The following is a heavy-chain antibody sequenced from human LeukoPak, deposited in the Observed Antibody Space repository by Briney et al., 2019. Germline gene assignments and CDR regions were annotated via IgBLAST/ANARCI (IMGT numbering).Heavy chain of an antibody. Sequence: PGGSLRLSCAASGFTFSSYGMHWVRQAPGKGLEWVAFIRYDGSNKYYADSVKGRFTISRDNSKNTLYLQMNSLRAGDTAVYYCAKDPPVSSSSWSGDDYWGQGTLVTVSS. V-gene: IGHV3-30*02. CDR1: GFTFSSYG. CDR3: AKDPPVSSSSWSGDDY. J-gene: IGHJ4*02. CDR2: IRYDGSNK. D-gene: IGHD6-13*01.